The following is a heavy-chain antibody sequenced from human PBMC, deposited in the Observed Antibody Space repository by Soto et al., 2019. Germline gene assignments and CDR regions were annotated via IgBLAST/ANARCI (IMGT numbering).Heavy chain of an antibody. Sequence: EVQLLESGGGLVQPGGSLRLSCAASGFTFSSYAMSWVRQAPGKGLEWVSAISGSGGSTYYADSVKGRFTISRDNSKNTLYLHMHRLRAEDTAVNDGGKVEFSWCSSSLWWFDPWGQGTLVTVSS. V-gene: IGHV3-23*01. D-gene: IGHD6-13*01. CDR1: GFTFSSYA. CDR3: GKVEFSWCSSSLWWFDP. CDR2: ISGSGGST. J-gene: IGHJ5*02.